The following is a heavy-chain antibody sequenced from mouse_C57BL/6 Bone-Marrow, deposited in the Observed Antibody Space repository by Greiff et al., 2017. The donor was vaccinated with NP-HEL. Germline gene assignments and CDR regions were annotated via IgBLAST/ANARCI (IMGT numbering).Heavy chain of an antibody. Sequence: QVQLKESGPGLVQPSQSLSITCTVSGFSLTSYGVHWVRQSPGKGLEWLGVIWRGGSTDYNAAFIARLSISKDNSKGQVFFKMNSLQADDTAIYYCARITTVVATGAMDYWGQGTSVTVSS. J-gene: IGHJ4*01. V-gene: IGHV2-2*01. CDR1: GFSLTSYG. CDR2: IWRGGST. D-gene: IGHD1-1*01. CDR3: ARITTVVATGAMDY.